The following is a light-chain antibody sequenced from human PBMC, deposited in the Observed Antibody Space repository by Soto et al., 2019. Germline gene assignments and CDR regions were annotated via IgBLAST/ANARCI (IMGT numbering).Light chain of an antibody. CDR2: GAS. V-gene: IGKV3-20*01. J-gene: IGKJ1*01. Sequence: EIVLTQSPGTLSMSPGERATLSCRASQAIGSSLLAWYQHKPGQAPRLVIYGASSRATGIPDRFSGSGSGTDFTLTISRLEPEVFAVYYCQQGGGSLWTFGQGTKVEIK. CDR1: QAIGSSL. CDR3: QQGGGSLWT.